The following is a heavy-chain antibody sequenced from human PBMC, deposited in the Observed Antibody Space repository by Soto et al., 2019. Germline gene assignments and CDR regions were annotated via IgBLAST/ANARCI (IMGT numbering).Heavy chain of an antibody. V-gene: IGHV3-30*18. CDR3: AKDGTDCPTGICYTWGAWRFAS. CDR2: ISYDGSDK. Sequence: QVQLVESGGGVVQPGRSLRLSCAASGFTFSSFGMHWVRQAPGKGLEWVTTISYDGSDKYYAESVKGRFTISRDDSKSTLYLQMDSLKPEDTAMYYCAKDGTDCPTGICYTWGAWRFASWGQGTLVSVSS. J-gene: IGHJ5*02. CDR1: GFTFSSFG. D-gene: IGHD2-8*01.